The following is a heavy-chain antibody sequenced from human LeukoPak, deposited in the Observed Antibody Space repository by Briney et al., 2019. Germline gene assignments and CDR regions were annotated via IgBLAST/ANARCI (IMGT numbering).Heavy chain of an antibody. D-gene: IGHD1-26*01. CDR1: GGSFSGYY. V-gene: IGHV4-34*01. CDR2: INHSGST. J-gene: IGHJ4*02. Sequence: SETLSLTCAVYGGSFSGYYWSWIRQPPGKGLEWVGEINHSGSTNSNPSLKSRVTISVDASKNQFSLKLSSVTAADTAVYYCARGGWELPEGSLDYWGQGTLVTVSS. CDR3: ARGGWELPEGSLDY.